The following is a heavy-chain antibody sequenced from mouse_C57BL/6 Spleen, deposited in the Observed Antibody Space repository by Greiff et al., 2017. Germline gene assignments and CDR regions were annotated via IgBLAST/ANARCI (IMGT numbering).Heavy chain of an antibody. J-gene: IGHJ1*03. Sequence: QVQLQQSGPELVKPGASVKISCKASGYAFSSSWMNWVKQRPGKGLVWIGRIYPGDGDTNYNGKFKGKATLTADKSSSTAYMQLSSLTSEDSAVYFCARWATTVVATRYFDVWGTGTTVTVSS. CDR2: IYPGDGDT. V-gene: IGHV1-82*01. CDR3: ARWATTVVATRYFDV. D-gene: IGHD1-1*01. CDR1: GYAFSSSW.